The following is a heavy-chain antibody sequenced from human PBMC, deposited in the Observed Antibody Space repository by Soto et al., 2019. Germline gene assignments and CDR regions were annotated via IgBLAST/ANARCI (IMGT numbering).Heavy chain of an antibody. CDR1: GYTFTGYY. CDR3: ASDLIVTTNSYYYYAMDV. D-gene: IGHD5-12*01. J-gene: IGHJ6*02. Sequence: GASVMVSCKASGYTFTGYYMHWVRQAPGQGLEWMGWINPNSGGTNYAQKFQGWVTMTRDTSISTAYMELSRLRSDDTAVYYCASDLIVTTNSYYYYAMDVWGQGTTVTVPS. CDR2: INPNSGGT. V-gene: IGHV1-2*04.